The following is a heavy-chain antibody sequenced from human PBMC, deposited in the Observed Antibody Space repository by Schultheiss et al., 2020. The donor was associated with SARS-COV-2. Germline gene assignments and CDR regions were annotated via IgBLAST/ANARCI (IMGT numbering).Heavy chain of an antibody. D-gene: IGHD6-19*01. CDR3: ARADSSGWLDAFDI. CDR1: GGSISSGGYY. CDR2: IYYSGST. J-gene: IGHJ3*02. V-gene: IGHV4-31*03. Sequence: SETLSLTCTVSGGSISSGGYYWSWIRQHPGKGLEWIGYIYYSGSTYYNPSLKSRVTISADTSKNQFSLKLSSVTAADTAVYYCARADSSGWLDAFDIWGQGTMVTVSS.